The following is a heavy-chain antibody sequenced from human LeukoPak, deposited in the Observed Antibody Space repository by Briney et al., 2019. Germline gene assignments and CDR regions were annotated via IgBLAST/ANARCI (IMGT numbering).Heavy chain of an antibody. J-gene: IGHJ4*02. D-gene: IGHD3-10*01. CDR2: IHPGGST. CDR3: ARGSVPFFASDY. CDR1: GGSISSSNW. V-gene: IGHV4-4*02. Sequence: SETLSLTCTVSGGSISSSNWWSWVCQPPGKGLEWIGEIHPGGSTNYNPSLKSRVTISVDKSKNQFSLKLSSVTAADTAVYYCARGSVPFFASDYWGQGTLVTVSS.